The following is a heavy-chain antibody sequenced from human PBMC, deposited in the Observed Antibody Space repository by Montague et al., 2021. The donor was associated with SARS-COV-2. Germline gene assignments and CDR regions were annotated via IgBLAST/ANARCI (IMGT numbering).Heavy chain of an antibody. V-gene: IGHV4-34*01. CDR1: GGSFSTYS. CDR2: IHHGGST. J-gene: IGHJ6*03. CDR3: ANLGDGVLPSPILGVGPYYSYHYMDL. D-gene: IGHD3-10*01. Sequence: SETLSLTCAVHGGSFSTYSWNWIRQPPGKGLDWIGEIHHGGSTNYNTSLKSRVTISADTSKNQFSLKLTSVAAADTAVYYCANLGDGVLPSPILGVGPYYSYHYMDLWGKGTTVTVSS.